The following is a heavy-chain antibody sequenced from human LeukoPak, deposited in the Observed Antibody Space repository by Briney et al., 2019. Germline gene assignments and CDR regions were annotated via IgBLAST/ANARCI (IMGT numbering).Heavy chain of an antibody. J-gene: IGHJ4*02. Sequence: PSETLSLTCSVSGGSISGYYWSWIRQPPGKGLEWIGYIYYNGSTNYNPSLKSRVTISVDTSKNQFSLKLSSVTAADTAVYYCARETLWFGEPPGPFDYWGQGTLVTVSS. CDR3: ARETLWFGEPPGPFDY. CDR2: IYYNGST. V-gene: IGHV4-59*01. D-gene: IGHD3-10*01. CDR1: GGSISGYY.